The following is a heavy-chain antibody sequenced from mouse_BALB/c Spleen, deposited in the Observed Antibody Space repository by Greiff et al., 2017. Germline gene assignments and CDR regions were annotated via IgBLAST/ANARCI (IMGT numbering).Heavy chain of an antibody. J-gene: IGHJ3*01. Sequence: QVQLQESGPGLVQPSQSLSITCTVSGFSLTSYGVHWVRQSPGKGLEWLGVIWSGGSTDYNAAFISRLSISKDNSKSQVFFKMNSLQADDTAIYYCARMDYGYEAYWGQGTLVTVSA. CDR1: GFSLTSYG. D-gene: IGHD1-2*01. CDR2: IWSGGST. CDR3: ARMDYGYEAY. V-gene: IGHV2-4-1*01.